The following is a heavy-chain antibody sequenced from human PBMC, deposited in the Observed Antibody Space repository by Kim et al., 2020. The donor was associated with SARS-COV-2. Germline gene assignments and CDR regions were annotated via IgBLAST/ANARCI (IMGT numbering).Heavy chain of an antibody. CDR2: IYYTGTA. Sequence: SETLSLTCTVSGASISSSDDLWVWIRQPPGKGLEWIGDIYYTGTAPYSPSLKTRVTISLDTSKNQFCLKLNSVTAADTAVYYCARRRYGSGMIDPWGQGTLVTVSS. CDR1: GASISSSDDL. CDR3: ARRRYGSGMIDP. D-gene: IGHD3-10*01. V-gene: IGHV4-39*01. J-gene: IGHJ5*02.